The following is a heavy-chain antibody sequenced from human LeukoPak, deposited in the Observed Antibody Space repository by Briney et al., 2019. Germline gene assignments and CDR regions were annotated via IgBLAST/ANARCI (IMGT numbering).Heavy chain of an antibody. CDR3: TTEARYYDSSGYLYYFDY. J-gene: IGHJ4*02. Sequence: GGSLRLSCAASGFTFSNAWMSWVRQAPGKGLEWVGRIKSKTDGGTTDYAAPVKGRFTISRDDSKNTLYLQVNSLKTEDTAVYYCTTEARYYDSSGYLYYFDYWGQGTLVTVSS. V-gene: IGHV3-15*01. CDR2: IKSKTDGGTT. CDR1: GFTFSNAW. D-gene: IGHD3-22*01.